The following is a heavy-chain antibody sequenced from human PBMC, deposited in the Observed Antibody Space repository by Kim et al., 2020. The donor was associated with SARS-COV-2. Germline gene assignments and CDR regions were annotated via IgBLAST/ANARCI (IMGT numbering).Heavy chain of an antibody. J-gene: IGHJ4*02. V-gene: IGHV1-2*02. CDR1: GYTFTGYY. D-gene: IGHD6-13*01. CDR3: ARITYYSSSWYEDFDY. Sequence: ASVKVSCKASGYTFTGYYMHWVRQAPGQGLEWMGWINPNSGGTNYAQKFQGRVTMTRDTSISTAYMELSRLRSDDTAVYYCARITYYSSSWYEDFDYWGQGTLVTVSS. CDR2: INPNSGGT.